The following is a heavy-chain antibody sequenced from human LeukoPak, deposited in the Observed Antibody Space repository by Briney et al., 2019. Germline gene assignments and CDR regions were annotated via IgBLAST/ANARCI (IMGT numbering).Heavy chain of an antibody. CDR1: GFTFSSYG. CDR2: ISHDGSNK. J-gene: IGHJ6*02. Sequence: GGSLRLSCAASGFTFSSYGMHWVRQAPGKGLEWVAVISHDGSNKYYADSVKGRFTISRDNSKNTLYLQMNSLRAEDTAVYYCAKDVDCSSTSCYRNYYYYGMDVWGQGTTVTVSS. D-gene: IGHD2-2*02. CDR3: AKDVDCSSTSCYRNYYYYGMDV. V-gene: IGHV3-30*18.